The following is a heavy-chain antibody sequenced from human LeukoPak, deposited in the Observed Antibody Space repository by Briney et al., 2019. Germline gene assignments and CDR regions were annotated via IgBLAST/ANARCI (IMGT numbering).Heavy chain of an antibody. J-gene: IGHJ4*02. CDR3: TRGNILSGYCFDF. V-gene: IGHV4-34*01. CDR1: GESFSGYY. Sequence: SETLSLTCAVYGESFSGYYWTWIRQPPGKGLDWIGEINHSGNTNHNPSLKSRVTISADTSKYQFSLKLSSVTAADTAVYYCTRGNILSGYCFDFWGQGALVTVSS. D-gene: IGHD3-9*01. CDR2: INHSGNT.